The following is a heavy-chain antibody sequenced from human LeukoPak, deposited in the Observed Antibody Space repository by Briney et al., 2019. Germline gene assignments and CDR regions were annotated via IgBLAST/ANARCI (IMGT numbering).Heavy chain of an antibody. V-gene: IGHV1-46*03. Sequence: ASVKVSCKASGYTFTSYYMHWVRQAPGQGLEWMGIINPSGGSTSYAQKFQGRVTVTRDTSTSTVYMELSSLRSEDTAVYYCARAKIFGVVIDAFDIWGQGTMVTVSS. D-gene: IGHD3-3*01. CDR1: GYTFTSYY. CDR2: INPSGGST. CDR3: ARAKIFGVVIDAFDI. J-gene: IGHJ3*02.